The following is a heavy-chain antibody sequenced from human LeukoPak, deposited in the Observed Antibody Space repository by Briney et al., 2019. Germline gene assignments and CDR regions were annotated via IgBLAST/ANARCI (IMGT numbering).Heavy chain of an antibody. Sequence: GASVKVSCKASGYTFTSYGISWVRQAPGQGLEWMGWISAYNGNTNYAQKLQGRVTMTTDTSTSTAYMELRSLRSDDTAVYYCARDLRIWGSPAPFDYWGQGTLVTVSS. J-gene: IGHJ4*02. V-gene: IGHV1-18*01. CDR3: ARDLRIWGSPAPFDY. D-gene: IGHD3-16*01. CDR1: GYTFTSYG. CDR2: ISAYNGNT.